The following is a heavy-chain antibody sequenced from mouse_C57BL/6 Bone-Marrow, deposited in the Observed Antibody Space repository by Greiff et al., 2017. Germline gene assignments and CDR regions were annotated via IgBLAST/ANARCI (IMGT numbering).Heavy chain of an antibody. CDR3: TPYYYGSSYVNYYAMDY. V-gene: IGHV14-1*01. J-gene: IGHJ4*01. Sequence: EMKLMESGAELVRPGASVKLSCTASGFNIKDYYMHWVKQRPEQGLEWIGRIDPEDGDTEYAPKFQGKATMTADTSSNTAYLQLSSLTSEDTAVYYCTPYYYGSSYVNYYAMDYWGQGTSVTVSS. D-gene: IGHD1-1*01. CDR2: IDPEDGDT. CDR1: GFNIKDYY.